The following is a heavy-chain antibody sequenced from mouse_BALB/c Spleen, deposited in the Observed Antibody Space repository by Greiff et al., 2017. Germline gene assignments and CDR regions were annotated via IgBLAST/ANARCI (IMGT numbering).Heavy chain of an antibody. D-gene: IGHD2-14*01. J-gene: IGHJ3*01. Sequence: VQLQQSGAELAKPGASVKMSCKASGYTFTSYWMHWVKQRPGQGLEWIGYINPSTGYTEYNQKFKDKATLTADKSSSTAYMQLSSLTSEDSAVYYCARDYYRYDGFAYWGQGTLVTVSA. CDR3: ARDYYRYDGFAY. V-gene: IGHV1-7*01. CDR2: INPSTGYT. CDR1: GYTFTSYW.